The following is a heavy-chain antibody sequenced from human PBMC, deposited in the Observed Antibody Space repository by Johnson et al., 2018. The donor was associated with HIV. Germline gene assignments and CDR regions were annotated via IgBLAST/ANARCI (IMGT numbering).Heavy chain of an antibody. CDR1: KFTFTNYW. V-gene: IGHV3-7*05. CDR2: INQDGSEK. D-gene: IGHD4-11*01. Sequence: MLLVESGGGVVQPGRSLRLSCADSKFTFTNYWMSWVRQAPGKGLEWVANINQDGSEKYYLDSVKGRFTVSRDNPKNSFYLQMNSLRADDTAVYYCARETRDDAFDIWGQGTMVTVSS. CDR3: ARETRDDAFDI. J-gene: IGHJ3*02.